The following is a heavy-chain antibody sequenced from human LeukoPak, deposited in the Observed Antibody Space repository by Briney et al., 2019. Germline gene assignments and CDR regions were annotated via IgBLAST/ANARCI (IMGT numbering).Heavy chain of an antibody. Sequence: GGSLRLSCAASGFPFSSYWMSWVRQAPGKGLEWVANVNQDGSQKYYVDPVKGRFTISRDNAKNSLYLQMNSLRAEDTAVYYCVRVTDCSSSSCYNVAEYFQHWGQGTLVTVSS. CDR3: VRVTDCSSSSCYNVAEYFQH. D-gene: IGHD2-2*02. CDR2: VNQDGSQK. J-gene: IGHJ1*01. CDR1: GFPFSSYW. V-gene: IGHV3-7*03.